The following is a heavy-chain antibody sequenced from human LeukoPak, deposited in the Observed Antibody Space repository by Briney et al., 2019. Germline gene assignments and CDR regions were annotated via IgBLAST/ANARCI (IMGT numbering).Heavy chain of an antibody. Sequence: SQTLSLTCAISGDSVSSNSAAWNWFRQSPSRGLEWLGRTYYRSKWYNDYAVSVKSRITINPDTSKNQFSLKLSSVTAADTAVYYCARESVYCSGGSCYRLFDYWGQGTLVTVSS. CDR1: GDSVSSNSAA. CDR2: TYYRSKWYN. V-gene: IGHV6-1*01. D-gene: IGHD2-15*01. J-gene: IGHJ4*02. CDR3: ARESVYCSGGSCYRLFDY.